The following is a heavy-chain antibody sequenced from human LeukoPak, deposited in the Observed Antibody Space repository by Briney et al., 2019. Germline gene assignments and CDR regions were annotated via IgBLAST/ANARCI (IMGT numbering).Heavy chain of an antibody. CDR3: AKQFLDAN. J-gene: IGHJ4*02. D-gene: IGHD6-19*01. Sequence: PGGSLRLSCAASGFIFSKYAMTWVPEAPGKGLEWVSTINAVDANTYYADSVKGRFTVSRDNAMNTLYLQMNSLRAEDTAVYYCAKQFLDANWGQGTRVTVSS. CDR2: INAVDANT. CDR1: GFIFSKYA. V-gene: IGHV3-23*01.